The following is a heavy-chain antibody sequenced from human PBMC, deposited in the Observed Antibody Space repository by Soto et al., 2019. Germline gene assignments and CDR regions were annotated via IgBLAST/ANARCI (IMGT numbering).Heavy chain of an antibody. CDR2: IYYSGST. Sequence: TLSLTCTVSGGSISSYYWSWIRQPPGKGLEWIGYIYYSGSTNYNPSLKSRVTISVDTSKNQFSLKLSSVTAADTAVYYCARLSSSWYYYYMDVWGKGTTVTVS. CDR3: ARLSSSWYYYYMDV. CDR1: GGSISSYY. D-gene: IGHD6-13*01. V-gene: IGHV4-59*08. J-gene: IGHJ6*03.